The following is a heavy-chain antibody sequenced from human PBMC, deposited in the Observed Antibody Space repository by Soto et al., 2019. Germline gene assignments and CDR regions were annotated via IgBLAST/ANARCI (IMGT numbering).Heavy chain of an antibody. Sequence: KPSETLSLTCSVSGGSVDSVNHYWSWIRQPPGKGLEWIGYIYNGWHTFYNPSLKSRVKILVDKSRNQFSLRLSSVTASDTAVDFCVTSEYRSLSINWLDPWGRGDLGTSSS. V-gene: IGHV4-30-4*01. CDR2: IYNGWHT. CDR1: GGSVDSVNHY. CDR3: VTSEYRSLSINWLDP. D-gene: IGHD6-19*01. J-gene: IGHJ5*02.